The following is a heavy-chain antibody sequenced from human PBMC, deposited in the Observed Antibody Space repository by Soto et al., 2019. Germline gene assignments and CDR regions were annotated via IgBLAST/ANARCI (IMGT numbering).Heavy chain of an antibody. CDR2: IYNSGST. D-gene: IGHD3-10*01. CDR3: ARARITMVREVIKYNMDV. V-gene: IGHV4-59*01. J-gene: IGHJ6*02. Sequence: QVQLQESGPGLVKPSETLSLTCTVSGGSISSYYWSWIRRPPGKGLEWIGYIYNSGSTHSNPSLQSRVTISVDTSKNQFSLKLSSVTAADTGIYYCARARITMVREVIKYNMDVWGQGTTVIVS. CDR1: GGSISSYY.